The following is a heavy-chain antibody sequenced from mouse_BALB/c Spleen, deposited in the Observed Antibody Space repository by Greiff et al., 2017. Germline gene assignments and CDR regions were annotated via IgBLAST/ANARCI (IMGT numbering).Heavy chain of an antibody. J-gene: IGHJ2*01. CDR1: GYSFTSYY. Sequence: VQLKESGPELMKPGASVKISCKASGYSFTSYYMHWVKQSHGKSLEWIGYIDPFNGGTSYNQKFKGKATLTVDKSSSTAYMHLSSLTSEDSAVYYCARGGYDYDNYYFDYWGQGTTLTVSS. CDR3: ARGGYDYDNYYFDY. CDR2: IDPFNGGT. D-gene: IGHD2-4*01. V-gene: IGHV1S135*01.